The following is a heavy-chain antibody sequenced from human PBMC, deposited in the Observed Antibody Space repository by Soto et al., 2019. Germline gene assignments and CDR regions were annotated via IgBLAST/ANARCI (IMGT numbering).Heavy chain of an antibody. D-gene: IGHD3-16*01. CDR2: IYHSGST. CDR3: ARARLQGYFDY. Sequence: SETLSLTCAVAGGSISSGGYSWGWIRQPPGKGLEWIGYIYHSGSTNYNPSLKSRVTISVDRSKNQFSLKLSSVTAADTAVYYCARARLQGYFDYWGQGTLVTVSS. V-gene: IGHV4-30-2*01. CDR1: GGSISSGGYS. J-gene: IGHJ4*02.